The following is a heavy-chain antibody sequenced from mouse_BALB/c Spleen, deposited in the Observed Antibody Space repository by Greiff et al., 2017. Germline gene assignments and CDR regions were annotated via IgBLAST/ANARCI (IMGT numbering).Heavy chain of an antibody. D-gene: IGHD2-2*01. V-gene: IGHV2-5-1*01. Sequence: VQRVESGPSLVQPSQSLSITCTVSGFSLTSYGVHWVRQSPGKGLEWLGVIWRGGSTDYNAAFMSRLSITKDNSKSQVFFKMNSLQADDTAIYYCAKNWGLRGAMDYWGQGTSVTVSS. CDR2: IWRGGST. CDR1: GFSLTSYG. CDR3: AKNWGLRGAMDY. J-gene: IGHJ4*01.